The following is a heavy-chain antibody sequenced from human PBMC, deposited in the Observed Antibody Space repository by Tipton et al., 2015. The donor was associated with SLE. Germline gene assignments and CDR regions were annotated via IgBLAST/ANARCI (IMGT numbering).Heavy chain of an antibody. V-gene: IGHV4-39*07. J-gene: IGHJ2*01. CDR2: LYYSGNT. CDR3: ARTIPVSGRGWYFDL. CDR1: GASISSSGYS. D-gene: IGHD6-13*01. Sequence: TLSLTCTVSGASISSSGYSWGWIRQPPGKGLEWIGCLYYSGNTYYNPSLKSRVTISADTSKNQLSLKLSSVTAADTAVYYCARTIPVSGRGWYFDLWGRGTLVTVSS.